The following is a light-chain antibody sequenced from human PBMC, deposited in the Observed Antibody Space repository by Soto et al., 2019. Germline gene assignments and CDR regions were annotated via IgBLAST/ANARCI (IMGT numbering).Light chain of an antibody. CDR1: QGISNY. CDR3: QKYNSAPFT. V-gene: IGKV1-27*01. Sequence: DIQMTQSPSSLYASGGDRVTITCRASQGISNYLAWYQQKPGKVPKLLIYAASTLQSGVPSRFSGSGSGTDFTLTISSLQPEDVATYYGQKYNSAPFTFGPGTKVDIK. J-gene: IGKJ3*01. CDR2: AAS.